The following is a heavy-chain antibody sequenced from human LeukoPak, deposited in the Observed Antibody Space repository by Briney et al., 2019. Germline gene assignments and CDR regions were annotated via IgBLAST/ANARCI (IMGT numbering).Heavy chain of an antibody. Sequence: QPGGSLTLSSAASGFTFSSYAMSWVRQAQGKGLEWVSATSGSGGSTYYAVSVRGRFTLSRAHSTHSLYLQMNRLRAEDKALYYCGAPGSDYYRDAWDYWGQGTLVTVSS. V-gene: IGHV3-23*01. J-gene: IGHJ4*02. CDR3: GAPGSDYYRDAWDY. CDR1: GFTFSSYA. CDR2: TSGSGGST. D-gene: IGHD3-3*01.